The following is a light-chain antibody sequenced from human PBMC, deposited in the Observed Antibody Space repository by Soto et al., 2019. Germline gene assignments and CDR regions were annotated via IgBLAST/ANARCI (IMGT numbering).Light chain of an antibody. Sequence: EIVMTQSPLSLPVTPGEPASISCRSSQSLLHSNGYNYLDWYLQKPGQPPQLLIYEVSNRFSGMPDRFSGSGSGTDFTLKISRVEAEDVGIYYCTQTIQLPCTSAQGTKVDI. J-gene: IGKJ1*01. CDR2: EVS. CDR3: TQTIQLPCT. CDR1: QSLLHSNGYNY. V-gene: IGKV2D-29*01.